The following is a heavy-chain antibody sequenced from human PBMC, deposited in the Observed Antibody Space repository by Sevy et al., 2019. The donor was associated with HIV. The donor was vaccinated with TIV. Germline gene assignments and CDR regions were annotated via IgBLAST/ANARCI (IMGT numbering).Heavy chain of an antibody. CDR2: ISYDGSNK. Sequence: GGSLRLSCAASGFTFSSYAMHWVRQAPGKGLEWVAVISYDGSNKYYADSVKGRFTMSRDNSKNTRFLQMNSLRAEDTAVYYCASDYAYKDLGSYFDYWGQGTLVTVSS. CDR1: GFTFSSYA. V-gene: IGHV3-30-3*01. CDR3: ASDYAYKDLGSYFDY. D-gene: IGHD3-16*01. J-gene: IGHJ4*02.